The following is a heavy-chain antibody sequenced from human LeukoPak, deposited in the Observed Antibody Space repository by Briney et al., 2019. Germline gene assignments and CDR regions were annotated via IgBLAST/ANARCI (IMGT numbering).Heavy chain of an antibody. CDR3: EKSVVVITFRFDD. CDR2: INGGGGNT. Sequence: GGSLRLSCAASGFMFNSYVMSWVRQAPGKGLEWVSAINGGGGNTYYADSVKGRFTISRDNSKNMVYLQMNSLRADDTAVYYCEKSVVVITFRFDDWGQGAMVTVSS. CDR1: GFMFNSYV. V-gene: IGHV3-23*01. D-gene: IGHD2-15*01. J-gene: IGHJ4*02.